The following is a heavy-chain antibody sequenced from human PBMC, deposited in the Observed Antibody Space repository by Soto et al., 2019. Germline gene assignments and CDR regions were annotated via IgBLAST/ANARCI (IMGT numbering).Heavy chain of an antibody. Sequence: PSETLSLTCTVSGGSIGTYYWSWIRQPPGKGLEWIGYISNIGFTRYNPSLKSRVSISVDTSKNQFSLKLTSVTAADTAVYYCTTQGFGGLHGLVDVWGQGTTVTVSS. J-gene: IGHJ6*02. D-gene: IGHD3-10*01. CDR1: GGSIGTYY. CDR3: TTQGFGGLHGLVDV. V-gene: IGHV4-59*08. CDR2: ISNIGFT.